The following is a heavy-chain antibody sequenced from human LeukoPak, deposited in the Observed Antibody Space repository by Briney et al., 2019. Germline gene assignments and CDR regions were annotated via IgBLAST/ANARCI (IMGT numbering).Heavy chain of an antibody. CDR2: INRSGST. V-gene: IGHV4-34*01. CDR1: GGSFSGYY. CDR3: ARGLTGVEFDP. D-gene: IGHD1-14*01. Sequence: SETLSLTCAVYGGSFSGYYWSWIRQPPGKGLEWIGEINRSGSTNYNPSLKSRVTISVDTSKNQFSLKLSSVTAADTAVYYCARGLTGVEFDPWGQGTLVTVSS. J-gene: IGHJ5*02.